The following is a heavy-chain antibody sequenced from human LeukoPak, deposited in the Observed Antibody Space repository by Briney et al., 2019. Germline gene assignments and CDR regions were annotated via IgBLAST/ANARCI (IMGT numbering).Heavy chain of an antibody. V-gene: IGHV1-18*04. D-gene: IGHD5-18*01. Sequence: ASVKVSCKASGYTFTSYGISWVRQAPGQGLEWMGWISAYNGNTNYAQKLQGRVTMTTDTSTSTAYMELRSLRSDDTAVYYCARAGGRWIQLEFRKTYYFDYWGQGTLVTVSS. CDR1: GYTFTSYG. CDR2: ISAYNGNT. J-gene: IGHJ4*02. CDR3: ARAGGRWIQLEFRKTYYFDY.